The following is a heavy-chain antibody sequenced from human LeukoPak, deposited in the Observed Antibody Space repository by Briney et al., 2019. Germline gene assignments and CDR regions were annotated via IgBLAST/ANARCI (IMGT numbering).Heavy chain of an antibody. V-gene: IGHV4-59*01. CDR3: ARGRVAYSAYYFDY. D-gene: IGHD2-15*01. J-gene: IGHJ4*02. Sequence: PSETLSPTCTVSGDSITNYFWSWIRQPPGKGLEWIGYLYYTGNTNYKPSLKSRVTMSVDTSTNQFSLRLRSGTAADTAVYYCARGRVAYSAYYFDYWGRGTLVTVSS. CDR1: GDSITNYF. CDR2: LYYTGNT.